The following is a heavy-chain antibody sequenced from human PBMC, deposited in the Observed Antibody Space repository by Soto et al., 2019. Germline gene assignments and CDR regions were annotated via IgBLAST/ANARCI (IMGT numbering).Heavy chain of an antibody. CDR2: ISHDGNNT. CDR3: ARPLYYYDSTAYSDGQPADY. J-gene: IGHJ4*02. CDR1: GFTFSSYA. Sequence: QVQLVDSGGGVVQPGGSLRLSCAASGFTFSSYAMYWVRQAPGKGLEWMSVISHDGNNTYYAASVKGRFSISRDNSKNTLYLQMNSLRTEDTAMFYCARPLYYYDSTAYSDGQPADYWGLGTLVTVSS. V-gene: IGHV3-30-3*01. D-gene: IGHD3-22*01.